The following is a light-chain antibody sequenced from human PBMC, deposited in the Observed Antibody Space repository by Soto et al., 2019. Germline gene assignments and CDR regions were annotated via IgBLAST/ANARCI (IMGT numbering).Light chain of an antibody. CDR1: QSVGSN. Sequence: EIVMTQSPATLSVSPGERATLSCRASQSVGSNLAWYQQKPGQAPRLLIYGASTRATGIPARFSGSGSGTEFTLTISSLQPEDFAVYYCQQYNNWPLYTFGEGTKLEIK. CDR3: QQYNNWPLYT. CDR2: GAS. J-gene: IGKJ2*01. V-gene: IGKV3-15*01.